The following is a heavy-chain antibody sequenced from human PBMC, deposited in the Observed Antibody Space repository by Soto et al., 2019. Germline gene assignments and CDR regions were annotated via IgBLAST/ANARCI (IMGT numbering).Heavy chain of an antibody. CDR2: INTGNGNT. D-gene: IGHD4-4*01. CDR1: GYIFTNYA. J-gene: IGHJ5*02. V-gene: IGHV1-3*04. CDR3: ANSSLRALQRGWFDP. Sequence: ASVKVSCKASGYIFTNYAMHWVRQAPGQRLEWMGWINTGNGNTKYSQKFQGRVTITRDTSASTAYMELSSLRSKDTAVYYCANSSLRALQRGWFDPWGQGTLVTVSS.